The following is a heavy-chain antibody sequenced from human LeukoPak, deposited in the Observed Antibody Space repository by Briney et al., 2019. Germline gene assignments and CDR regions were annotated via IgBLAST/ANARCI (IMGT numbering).Heavy chain of an antibody. CDR2: ISWNSGSI. CDR1: GFTFDDYA. Sequence: PGGSLRLSCAASGFTFDDYAMHWVRQAPGKGLEWVSGISWNSGSIGYADSVKGRSTISRDNAKNSLYLQMNSLRAEDTALYYCAKDYLSGSGSYFAYFDYWGQGTLVTVSS. CDR3: AKDYLSGSGSYFAYFDY. J-gene: IGHJ4*02. D-gene: IGHD3-10*01. V-gene: IGHV3-9*01.